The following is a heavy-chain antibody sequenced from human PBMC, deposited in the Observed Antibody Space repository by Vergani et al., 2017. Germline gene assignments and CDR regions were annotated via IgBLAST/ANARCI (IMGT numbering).Heavy chain of an antibody. J-gene: IGHJ3*02. V-gene: IGHV4-59*01. D-gene: IGHD3-3*01. CDR1: GGSISSYY. CDR2: IYYSGST. Sequence: QVQLQESGPGLVKPSETLSLTCTVSGGSISSYYWSWIRQPPGKGLEWIGYIYYSGSTNYNPSLKSRVTISVDTSKNQSSLKLSSVTAADTAVYYCARVARITIFGVARGAFDIWGQGTMVTVSS. CDR3: ARVARITIFGVARGAFDI.